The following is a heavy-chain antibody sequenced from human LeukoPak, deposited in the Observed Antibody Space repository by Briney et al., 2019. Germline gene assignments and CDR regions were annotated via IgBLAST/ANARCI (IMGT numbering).Heavy chain of an antibody. Sequence: PSETLSLTCTVSGGSISSTSHYWGWIRQPPGKGLEWIGSIYFSGSTYYNPSLKSRVTISVDTSKNQFSLKLSSVTAADTAVYYCARDPSWYWEEPTNYYFDYWGQGTLVTVSS. CDR1: GGSISSTSHY. D-gene: IGHD2-8*02. J-gene: IGHJ4*02. CDR3: ARDPSWYWEEPTNYYFDY. V-gene: IGHV4-39*07. CDR2: IYFSGST.